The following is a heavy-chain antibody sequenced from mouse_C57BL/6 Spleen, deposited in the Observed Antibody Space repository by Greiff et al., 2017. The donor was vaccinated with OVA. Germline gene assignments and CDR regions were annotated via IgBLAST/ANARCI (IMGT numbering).Heavy chain of an antibody. CDR2: INPSNGGT. D-gene: IGHD2-4*01. Sequence: QVQLQQPGTELVKPGASVKLSCKASGYTFTSYWMHWVKQRPGQGLEWIGNINPSNGGTNYNAKFKSKATLTVDKSSSTAYMQLSSLTSEDSAVYACASATIDYDVDWFAYWGQGTLVTVSA. CDR1: GYTFTSYW. CDR3: ASATIDYDVDWFAY. V-gene: IGHV1-53*01. J-gene: IGHJ3*01.